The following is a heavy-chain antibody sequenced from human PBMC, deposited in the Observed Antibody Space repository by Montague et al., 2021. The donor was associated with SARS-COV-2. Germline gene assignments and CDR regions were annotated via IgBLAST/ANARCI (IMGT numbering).Heavy chain of an antibody. J-gene: IGHJ6*02. V-gene: IGHV4-34*01. CDR1: GGSLSGYY. CDR2: INHSGST. Sequence: SETLSLTCAVYGGSLSGYYWSWIRQSPRKGLEWIAEINHSGSTNYNPSLKSRVTISVDTSKNQFSLKLSSATAADTAVYYCARGQLTTRCLIYYYGMDVWGQGTTVTVSS. D-gene: IGHD4-11*01. CDR3: ARGQLTTRCLIYYYGMDV.